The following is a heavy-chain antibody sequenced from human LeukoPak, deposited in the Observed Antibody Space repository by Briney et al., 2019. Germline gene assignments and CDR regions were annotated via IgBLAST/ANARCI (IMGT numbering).Heavy chain of an antibody. CDR3: ARGYCSGNTCWKLDY. Sequence: TGGSLRLSCAASGFTFSNYAMHWVRQALGKGLDWVAAISYDGSSKYYADSVKGRFTISRDNSQNTLYLQMDSLRAEDAAVFYCARGYCSGNTCWKLDYWGQGTLVTVSS. CDR2: ISYDGSSK. V-gene: IGHV3-30*04. CDR1: GFTFSNYA. J-gene: IGHJ4*02. D-gene: IGHD2-15*01.